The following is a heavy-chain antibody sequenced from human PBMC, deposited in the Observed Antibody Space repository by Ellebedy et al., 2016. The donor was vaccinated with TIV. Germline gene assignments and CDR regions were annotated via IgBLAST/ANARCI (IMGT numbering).Heavy chain of an antibody. J-gene: IGHJ4*02. D-gene: IGHD3-16*02. CDR2: ISGSGGST. CDR3: AKHRLGELSLIDY. CDR1: GFTFSSYA. Sequence: GESLKISCAASGFTFSSYAMSWVRQAPGKGLEWVSAISGSGGSTYYADSVKGRFTISRDNSKNTLYLQMNSLRAEDTAVYYCAKHRLGELSLIDYWGQGTLVTVSS. V-gene: IGHV3-23*01.